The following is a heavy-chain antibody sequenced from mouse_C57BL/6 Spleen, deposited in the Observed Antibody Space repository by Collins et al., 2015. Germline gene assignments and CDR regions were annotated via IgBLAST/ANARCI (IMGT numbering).Heavy chain of an antibody. D-gene: IGHD3-2*02. CDR2: INPNYGTT. CDR3: ARGTTAQATWMDY. Sequence: EFQLRQSGPELVKPGASVKISCKASGYSFTDYNMNWVKQSNGKSLEWIGVINPNYGTTSYNQKFKGKATLTVDQSSSTAYMQLNSLTSEDSAVYYCARGTTAQATWMDYWGQGTSVTVSS. V-gene: IGHV1-39*01. J-gene: IGHJ4*01. CDR1: GYSFTDYN.